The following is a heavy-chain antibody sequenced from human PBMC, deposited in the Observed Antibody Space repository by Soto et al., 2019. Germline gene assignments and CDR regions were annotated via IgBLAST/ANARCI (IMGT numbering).Heavy chain of an antibody. J-gene: IGHJ6*02. Sequence: GGSLRLSCAASGFTFSSYGMHWVRQAPGKGLEWVAVISYDGSNKYYADSVKGRFTISRDNSKNTLYLQMNSLRAEDTAVYYCAKDVVVGATPGLGDYYYYYGMDVSGQGAQVTVPS. CDR3: AKDVVVGATPGLGDYYYYYGMDV. CDR2: ISYDGSNK. D-gene: IGHD1-26*01. V-gene: IGHV3-30*18. CDR1: GFTFSSYG.